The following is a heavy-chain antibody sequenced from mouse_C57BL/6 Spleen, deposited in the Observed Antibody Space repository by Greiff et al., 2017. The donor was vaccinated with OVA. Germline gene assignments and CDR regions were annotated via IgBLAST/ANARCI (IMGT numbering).Heavy chain of an antibody. CDR3: ARGRYGSSPWFAY. J-gene: IGHJ3*01. CDR1: GYSITSGYY. CDR2: ISYDGSN. V-gene: IGHV3-6*01. D-gene: IGHD1-1*01. Sequence: EVQLQESGPGLVKPSQSLSLTCSVTGYSITSGYYWNWIRQFPGNKLEWMGYISYDGSNNYNPSRKNRISITRDTSKNQFFLKLNSVTTEDTATYYCARGRYGSSPWFAYWGQGTLVTVSA.